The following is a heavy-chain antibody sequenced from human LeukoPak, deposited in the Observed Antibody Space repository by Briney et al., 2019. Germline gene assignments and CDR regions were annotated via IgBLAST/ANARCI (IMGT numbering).Heavy chain of an antibody. CDR2: IIPIFGTA. D-gene: IGHD4-17*01. J-gene: IGHJ1*01. Sequence: ASVKVSFKASGGTFIIYAISWVRQAPGQGVEWMGGIIPIFGTANYTQKFQGRVTITADQSTSTAYMELSSLRSEDTAVYYCARVDYGDYGEYFQHWGQGTLVTVSS. CDR3: ARVDYGDYGEYFQH. V-gene: IGHV1-69*13. CDR1: GGTFIIYA.